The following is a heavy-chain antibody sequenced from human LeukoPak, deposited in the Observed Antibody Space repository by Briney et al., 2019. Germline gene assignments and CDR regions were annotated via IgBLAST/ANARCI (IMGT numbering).Heavy chain of an antibody. D-gene: IGHD7-27*01. CDR3: ARDRPTGDFDY. J-gene: IGHJ4*02. CDR1: GFSFTNYW. V-gene: IGHV3-7*01. Sequence: PGRSLRLSCAASGFSFTNYWMSWVRQAPGKGLEWVANIKQDGSEKNYVDSVKGRFTISRDNAQNSLYLQMNSLRAEDTAVFYCARDRPTGDFDYWGQGTLVTVSS. CDR2: IKQDGSEK.